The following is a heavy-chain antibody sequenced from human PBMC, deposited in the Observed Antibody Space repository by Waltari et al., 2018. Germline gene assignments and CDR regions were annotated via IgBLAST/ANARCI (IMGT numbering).Heavy chain of an antibody. J-gene: IGHJ6*02. CDR2: MNPNSGNT. CDR1: GYTFTSYD. V-gene: IGHV1-8*02. CDR3: ARFGSYGSGSYYENYYYGMDV. Sequence: QVQLVQSGAEVKKPGASVKVSCKASGYTFTSYDINWVRQATGQGLAWMGWMNPNSGNTGYAQKFQGRVTMTRNTSISTAYMELSSLRSEDTAVYYCARFGSYGSGSYYENYYYGMDVWGQGTTVTVSS. D-gene: IGHD3-10*01.